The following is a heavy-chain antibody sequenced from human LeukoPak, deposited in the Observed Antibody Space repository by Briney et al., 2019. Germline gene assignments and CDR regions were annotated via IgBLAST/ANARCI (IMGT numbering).Heavy chain of an antibody. J-gene: IGHJ4*02. Sequence: GESLKISCKGSGXTFTSYWIGWVRQMPGKGLEWMGIIYPGDSESKYNPSLQGQVTISADKSISTAYLQWSSLKASDTAIYYCARIEGSTFDYWGQGTLVTVSS. CDR2: IYPGDSES. V-gene: IGHV5-51*01. CDR1: GXTFTSYW. CDR3: ARIEGSTFDY.